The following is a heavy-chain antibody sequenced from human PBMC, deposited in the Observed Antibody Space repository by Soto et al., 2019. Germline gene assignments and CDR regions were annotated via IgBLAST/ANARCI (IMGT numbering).Heavy chain of an antibody. V-gene: IGHV4-59*01. Sequence: SETLSLTCTVSGGSISPYDGSGIRQPPGKGLEWIGYVYYSGNTNYNPSLESRVTISVDTSRNRFSLNLTSATAADTAVYYCARKGAAASYAHSYMDVWGRGTAVTVSS. D-gene: IGHD6-13*01. CDR2: VYYSGNT. J-gene: IGHJ6*03. CDR1: GGSISPYD. CDR3: ARKGAAASYAHSYMDV.